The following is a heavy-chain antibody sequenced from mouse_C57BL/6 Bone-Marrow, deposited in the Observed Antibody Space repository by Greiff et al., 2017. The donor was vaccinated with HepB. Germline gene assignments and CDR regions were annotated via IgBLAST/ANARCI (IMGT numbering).Heavy chain of an antibody. CDR1: EYEFPSHD. J-gene: IGHJ1*03. CDR3: ARHGGGSSPYWYFDV. V-gene: IGHV5-2*01. CDR2: INSDGSST. D-gene: IGHD1-1*01. Sequence: DVMLVESGGGLVQPGESLKLSCESNEYEFPSHDMSWVRKTPEKRLELVAAINSDGSSTYYPDTMERRFIISRDNTKKTLYLQMSSLRSEDTALYYCARHGGGSSPYWYFDVWGTGTTVTVSS.